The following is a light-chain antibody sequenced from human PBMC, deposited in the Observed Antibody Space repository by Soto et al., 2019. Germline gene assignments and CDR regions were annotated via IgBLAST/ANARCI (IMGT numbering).Light chain of an antibody. CDR1: QSVSSNY. V-gene: IGKV3-20*01. CDR3: QHYGRSPRT. J-gene: IGKJ1*01. Sequence: IVLAQSPGTVSLSPGEPASFSCRASQSVSSNYLAWYQQKPGQAPRLLIYGTSSRATGIPDRFSGSGSGTDFTLTISRLEPEDFALYYCQHYGRSPRTFGQGTKVDIK. CDR2: GTS.